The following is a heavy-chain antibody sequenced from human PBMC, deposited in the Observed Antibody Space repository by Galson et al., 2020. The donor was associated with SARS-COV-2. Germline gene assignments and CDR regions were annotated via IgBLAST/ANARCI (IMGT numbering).Heavy chain of an antibody. CDR1: GYTFTSYG. CDR2: ISAYNGNT. Sequence: ASVKVSCKASGYTFTSYGISWVRQAPGQGLEWMGWISAYNGNTNYAQKLQGRVTMTTDTSTSTAYMELRSLRSDDTAVYYCARVDSIMITFGGVIVLGDYWGQGTLVTGSS. CDR3: ARVDSIMITFGGVIVLGDY. J-gene: IGHJ4*02. V-gene: IGHV1-18*01. D-gene: IGHD3-16*02.